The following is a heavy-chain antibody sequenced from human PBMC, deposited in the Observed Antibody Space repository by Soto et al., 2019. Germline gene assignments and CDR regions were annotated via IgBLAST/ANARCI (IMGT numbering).Heavy chain of an antibody. D-gene: IGHD3-9*01. CDR3: ARGRTYYDILTGYYSYLDY. Sequence: PSETLSLTCVVYGGSFSGYHWSWIRQPPGEGLEWIGEINHSGSTNYNPSLKSRVTISVDTSKNQFSLELSSVTAADTAVYYCARGRTYYDILTGYYSYLDYWGQGTLVTVSS. J-gene: IGHJ4*02. CDR1: GGSFSGYH. V-gene: IGHV4-34*01. CDR2: INHSGST.